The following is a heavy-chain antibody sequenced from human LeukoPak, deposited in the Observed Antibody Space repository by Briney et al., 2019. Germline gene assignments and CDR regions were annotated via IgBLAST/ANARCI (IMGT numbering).Heavy chain of an antibody. CDR1: GGSFSGYY. CDR2: INHSGST. D-gene: IGHD3-3*01. Sequence: PSETLSLTCAVYGGSFSGYYWSWIRQPPGKGLEWIGEINHSGSTNYNPSLKSRVTISVDTSKNQFSLKLSSVTAADTAVYYCASRPSINDFWSGYFLWGQGTLVTVSS. J-gene: IGHJ4*02. CDR3: ASRPSINDFWSGYFL. V-gene: IGHV4-34*01.